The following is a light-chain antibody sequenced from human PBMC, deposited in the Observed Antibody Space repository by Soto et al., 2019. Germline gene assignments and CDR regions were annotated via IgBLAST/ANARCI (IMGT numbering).Light chain of an antibody. CDR3: QQHNSFSIT. Sequence: EIVMTQSPATLSLSPGEGATLSCRASQSVRTKLAWYQQKAGQAPRLLIYGESTRATGVSDRFSGSGSGTELTLTINRLQADDFATYYCQQHNSFSITCGQGTRLEIK. CDR2: GES. J-gene: IGKJ5*01. CDR1: QSVRTK. V-gene: IGKV3-15*01.